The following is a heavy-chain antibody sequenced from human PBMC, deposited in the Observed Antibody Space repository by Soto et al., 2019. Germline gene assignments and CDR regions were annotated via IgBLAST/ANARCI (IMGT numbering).Heavy chain of an antibody. Sequence: ASETLSLTCPVSGYSISIGNYWGWIRQPPGKRLEWIGSIYQSGSTYYNPPLRSRATISVDTSKNQFSLKLSSVTAADTAVYYCARVLGAPLYYFDYWGQGILVTVSS. CDR1: GYSISIGNY. V-gene: IGHV4-38-2*02. J-gene: IGHJ4*02. D-gene: IGHD1-26*01. CDR2: IYQSGST. CDR3: ARVLGAPLYYFDY.